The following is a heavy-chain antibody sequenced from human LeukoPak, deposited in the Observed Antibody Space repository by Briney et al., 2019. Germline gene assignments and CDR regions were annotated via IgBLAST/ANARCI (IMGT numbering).Heavy chain of an antibody. D-gene: IGHD3-3*01. V-gene: IGHV1-18*01. CDR3: ARGEYDFWSGYYSFDY. J-gene: IGHJ4*02. Sequence: ASVKVSCKASGYTFTSYGISWVRQAPGQGLEWMGWISAYNGNTNYAQKLQGRVTMTTDTSTSTAYMELWSLRSDDTAVYYCARGEYDFWSGYYSFDYWGQGTLVTVSS. CDR1: GYTFTSYG. CDR2: ISAYNGNT.